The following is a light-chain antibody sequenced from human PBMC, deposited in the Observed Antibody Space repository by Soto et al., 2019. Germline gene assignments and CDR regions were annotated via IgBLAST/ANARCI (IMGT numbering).Light chain of an antibody. J-gene: IGKJ1*01. V-gene: IGKV4-1*01. CDR3: QQYYSTPWT. CDR1: QSVLYNSSNKTF. CDR2: WAY. Sequence: DIVITQSPESLSMYLGERATINWKSSQSVLYNSSNKTFLAWYQQKKRQXPELLILWAYTRESGVPDRFSGGGSGTDFTITVDSLQAEDGEVYPGQQYYSTPWTFGRGTKVDIK.